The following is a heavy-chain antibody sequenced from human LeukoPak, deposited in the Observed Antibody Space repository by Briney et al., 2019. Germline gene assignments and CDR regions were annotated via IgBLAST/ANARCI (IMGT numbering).Heavy chain of an antibody. CDR3: VKVSVTGTSVDY. CDR2: ISSNGGST. D-gene: IGHD6-19*01. V-gene: IGHV3-64D*06. Sequence: GGSLRLSYSASGFTFSSYTMHWVRQAPGKGLEYVSAISSNGGSTYCADSVKGRFTISRDNSKNTLYLQMSSLRAEDTAVYYCVKVSVTGTSVDYWGQGTLVTVSS. J-gene: IGHJ4*02. CDR1: GFTFSSYT.